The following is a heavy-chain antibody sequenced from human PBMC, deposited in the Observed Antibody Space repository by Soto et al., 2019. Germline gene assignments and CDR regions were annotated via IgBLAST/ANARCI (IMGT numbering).Heavy chain of an antibody. CDR3: AKERLGHTRSWSLKN. CDR2: ISYDGSHA. J-gene: IGHJ4*02. Sequence: PGGSLRLSCAASGFTFSSFGMHWVRQAPGKGLEWVAVISYDGSHADYADSVKGRFTISRDNSKNTLNVQMNSVRAEDTAVYYCAKERLGHTRSWSLKNWGKGTQLTVSS. CDR1: GFTFSSFG. D-gene: IGHD6-13*01. V-gene: IGHV3-30*18.